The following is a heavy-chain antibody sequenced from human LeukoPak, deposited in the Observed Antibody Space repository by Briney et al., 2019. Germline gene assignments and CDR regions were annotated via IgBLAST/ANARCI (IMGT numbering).Heavy chain of an antibody. CDR3: AKDSAGSPGNFFDY. V-gene: IGHV3-53*01. CDR1: GFTVSSNY. Sequence: PGGSLRLSCVASGFTVSSNYMSWVRQAPGKGLEWVSVIYSDGSTYYADSVKGRFTISRDNSKNTLDLQMNSLRVEDTAVYFCAKDSAGSPGNFFDYWGQGILVTVSS. D-gene: IGHD2-15*01. J-gene: IGHJ4*02. CDR2: IYSDGST.